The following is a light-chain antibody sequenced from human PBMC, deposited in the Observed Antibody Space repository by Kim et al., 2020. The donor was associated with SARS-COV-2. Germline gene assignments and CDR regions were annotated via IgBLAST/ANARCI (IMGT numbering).Light chain of an antibody. CDR1: QDIRND. Sequence: ASVGDRVTITCRASQDIRNDLGWYQQNPGRAPKRLIYGASSLQSGVPSRFSVSGSGTEFVLSINSLQPEDFATYYCQQTYSNPWTFGRGTKVEIK. CDR2: GAS. J-gene: IGKJ1*01. V-gene: IGKV1-17*01. CDR3: QQTYSNPWT.